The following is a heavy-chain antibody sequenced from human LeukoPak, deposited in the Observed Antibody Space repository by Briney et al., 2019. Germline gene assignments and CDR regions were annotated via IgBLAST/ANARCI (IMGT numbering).Heavy chain of an antibody. D-gene: IGHD6-6*01. CDR2: IYYSGST. Sequence: PSETLSLTCTVSGGSISSSSYYWGWIRQPPGKGLEWIGSIYYSGSTNYNPSLKSRVTISVDTSKNQFSLKLSSVTAADTAVYHCARTYSSSPYFDYWGQGTLVTVSS. J-gene: IGHJ4*02. CDR3: ARTYSSSPYFDY. CDR1: GGSISSSSYY. V-gene: IGHV4-39*07.